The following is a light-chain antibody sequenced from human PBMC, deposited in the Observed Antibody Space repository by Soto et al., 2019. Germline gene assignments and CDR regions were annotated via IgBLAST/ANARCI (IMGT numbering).Light chain of an antibody. Sequence: EVVMTQSPATLSVSPGERATLSCRASQSVSSNLAWYQQKPGQAPRLLIYGASTRATGIPARFSCSGSGTEFTLTISSLQSEDFAVYYRQKYNNGPPWTFGQGTKVEIK. CDR2: GAS. CDR1: QSVSSN. J-gene: IGKJ1*01. CDR3: QKYNNGPPWT. V-gene: IGKV3-15*01.